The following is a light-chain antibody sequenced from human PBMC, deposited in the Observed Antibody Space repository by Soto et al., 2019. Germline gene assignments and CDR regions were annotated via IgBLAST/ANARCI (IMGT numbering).Light chain of an antibody. Sequence: EIVMTQSPATLSVSPGERATLSCRASQSVSNYLAWYQQKPGQAPRLLIYGASTRATGIPARFSGGGSETDFTLTISSLEPEDFAVYYCQQGGSWPLTIGGGTKVEIK. CDR1: QSVSNY. CDR3: QQGGSWPLT. J-gene: IGKJ4*01. V-gene: IGKV3-11*01. CDR2: GAS.